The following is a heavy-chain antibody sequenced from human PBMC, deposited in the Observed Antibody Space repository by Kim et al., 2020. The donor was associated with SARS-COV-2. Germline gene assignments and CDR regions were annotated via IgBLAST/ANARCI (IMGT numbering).Heavy chain of an antibody. J-gene: IGHJ6*02. V-gene: IGHV4-61*01. CDR1: GGSVSSGSYY. D-gene: IGHD1-26*01. CDR3: ARDREGYCGNTYYYYGMDV. CDR2: IYYSGST. Sequence: SETLSLTCTVSGGSVSSGSYYWSWIRQPPGKGLEWIGYIYYSGSTNYNPSLKSRVTISVDTSKNQFSLKLSSVTAADTAVYYCARDREGYCGNTYYYYGMDVWGQGTTVTVSS.